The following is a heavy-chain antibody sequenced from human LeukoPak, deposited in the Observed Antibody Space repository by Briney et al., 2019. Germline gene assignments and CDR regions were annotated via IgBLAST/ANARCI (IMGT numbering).Heavy chain of an antibody. D-gene: IGHD3-16*02. Sequence: PSETLSLTCAVYGGSFSGYYWSWIRQPPGKGLEWIGEINHSGSTNYNPSLKSRVTISVDTSKNQFSLKLSSVTAADTAVYYCARGAGYYDYVWGSYRLTRYDYWGQGTLVTVSS. CDR3: ARGAGYYDYVWGSYRLTRYDY. CDR1: GGSFSGYY. CDR2: INHSGST. J-gene: IGHJ4*02. V-gene: IGHV4-34*01.